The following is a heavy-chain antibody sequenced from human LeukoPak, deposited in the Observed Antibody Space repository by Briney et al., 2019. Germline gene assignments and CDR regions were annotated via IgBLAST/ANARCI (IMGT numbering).Heavy chain of an antibody. CDR2: ISSSGSTI. J-gene: IGHJ6*04. CDR3: AELGITMIGGV. V-gene: IGHV3-48*03. D-gene: IGHD3-10*02. Sequence: GGSLRLSCAASGFTFSSYEMNWVRQAPGKGLEWVSYISSSGSTIYYADSVKGRFTLSRDNAKNSLYLQINSLRAEDTAVYYCAELGITMIGGVWGKGTTVTISS. CDR1: GFTFSSYE.